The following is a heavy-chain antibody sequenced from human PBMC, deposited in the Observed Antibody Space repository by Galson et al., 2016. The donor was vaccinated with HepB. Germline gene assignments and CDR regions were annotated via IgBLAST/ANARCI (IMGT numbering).Heavy chain of an antibody. Sequence: SLRLSCAASGFTFSRYAMHWVRQAPGKGLEWVAVVSYDGNNKYYADSVKGRFTISRDNSKNTLYLEMNSLRAEDTAVYYCARGYIDYFYHYGMDVWGQGTTVTVPS. CDR2: VSYDGNNK. J-gene: IGHJ6*02. CDR3: ARGYIDYFYHYGMDV. CDR1: GFTFSRYA. D-gene: IGHD5-18*01. V-gene: IGHV3-30*04.